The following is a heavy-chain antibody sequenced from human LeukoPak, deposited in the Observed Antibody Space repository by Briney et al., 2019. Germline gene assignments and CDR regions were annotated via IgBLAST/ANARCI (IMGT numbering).Heavy chain of an antibody. J-gene: IGHJ4*02. Sequence: GGSLRLSCAASGFTFSSYAMHWVRQAPGKGLEWVSGISWNSGSIGYADSVKGRFTISRDNAKNSLYLQMNSLRAEDTALYYCAKGVASSPQRRYYFDYWGQGTLVTVSS. CDR2: ISWNSGSI. D-gene: IGHD6-6*01. CDR3: AKGVASSPQRRYYFDY. CDR1: GFTFSSYA. V-gene: IGHV3-9*01.